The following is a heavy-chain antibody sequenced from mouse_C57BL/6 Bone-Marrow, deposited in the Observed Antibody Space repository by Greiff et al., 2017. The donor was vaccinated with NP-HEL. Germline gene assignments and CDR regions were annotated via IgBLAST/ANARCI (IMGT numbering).Heavy chain of an antibody. V-gene: IGHV14-4*01. J-gene: IGHJ3*01. CDR3: TRGNYEAWFAY. Sequence: EVQLQQSGAELVRPGASVKLSCTASGFNIKDDYMHWVKQRPEQGLEWIGWIDPENGDTEYASKFQGKATITADTSSNTAYLQLSSLTSEDTAVYCCTRGNYEAWFAYWGQGTLVTVSA. D-gene: IGHD2-1*01. CDR1: GFNIKDDY. CDR2: IDPENGDT.